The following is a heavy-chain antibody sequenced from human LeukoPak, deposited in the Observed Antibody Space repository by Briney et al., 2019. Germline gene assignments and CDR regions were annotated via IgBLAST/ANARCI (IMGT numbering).Heavy chain of an antibody. J-gene: IGHJ6*03. V-gene: IGHV4-39*07. CDR3: AKGDHYYDTSGDYYMDV. D-gene: IGHD3-22*01. Sequence: SETLSLTCTVSGGSISSSSYYWGWIRQPPGKGLEWIGSIYYSGSTYYNPSLKSRVTISVDTSKNQFSLKLSSVTAADTAVYYCAKGDHYYDTSGDYYMDVWGKGTTVTVSS. CDR1: GGSISSSSYY. CDR2: IYYSGST.